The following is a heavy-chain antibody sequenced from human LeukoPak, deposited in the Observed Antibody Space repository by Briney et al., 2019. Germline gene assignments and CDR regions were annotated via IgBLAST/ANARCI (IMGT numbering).Heavy chain of an antibody. V-gene: IGHV3-23*01. CDR3: AKGGSVQLWLLDIDY. Sequence: GGSLRLSCAASGFTFSSYAMSWVRQAPGKGLEWVSAISGSGGSTYYADSVKGRFTISRDNSKNTLYLQMNSLRAEDTAVYYCAKGGSVQLWLLDIDYWGQGTLVTVSS. CDR2: ISGSGGST. J-gene: IGHJ4*02. CDR1: GFTFSSYA. D-gene: IGHD5-18*01.